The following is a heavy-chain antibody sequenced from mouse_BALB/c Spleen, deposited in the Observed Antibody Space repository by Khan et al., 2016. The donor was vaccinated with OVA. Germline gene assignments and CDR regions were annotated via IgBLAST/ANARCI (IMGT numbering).Heavy chain of an antibody. D-gene: IGHD3-1*01. Sequence: QVQLKQSGGEVVRPGTSVKISCKASGYTFTNYWLCWVKQRPGHGLEWIGDIYPGGDYTNYNEKFKGKATLTVDSSSSTANMQLSSLTSEDSAVFFCTRWATWYFDVWGAGTTVTVAS. CDR3: TRWATWYFDV. J-gene: IGHJ1*01. V-gene: IGHV1-63*02. CDR1: GYTFTNYW. CDR2: IYPGGDYT.